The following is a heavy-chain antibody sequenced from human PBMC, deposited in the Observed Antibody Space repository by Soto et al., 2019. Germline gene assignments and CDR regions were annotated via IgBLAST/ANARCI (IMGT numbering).Heavy chain of an antibody. Sequence: SETLSLTCTVSGGSISSSGYYWGWIRQPPGKGLEWVGSIYYSGSTCYNPSLKSRVTISVDTSKNQFSLKLSSVTAADTAVYYCASIQTTVTTDFDYWGQGTLV. CDR3: ASIQTTVTTDFDY. J-gene: IGHJ4*02. V-gene: IGHV4-39*01. D-gene: IGHD4-17*01. CDR1: GGSISSSGYY. CDR2: IYYSGST.